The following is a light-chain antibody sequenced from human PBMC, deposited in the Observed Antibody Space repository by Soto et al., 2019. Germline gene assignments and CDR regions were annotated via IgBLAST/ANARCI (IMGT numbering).Light chain of an antibody. V-gene: IGKV3-15*01. CDR3: QQYNSWPS. CDR1: LSISSD. J-gene: IGKJ4*01. CDR2: GAS. Sequence: EIVMTQSPATLSVSPGERATLSCRASLSISSDLAWYQQKLGQAPRLLIYGASTRATGVPARFSGSGSGTEFTLTISSLQSEDFAVYFCQQYNSWPSFDGGTKVEIK.